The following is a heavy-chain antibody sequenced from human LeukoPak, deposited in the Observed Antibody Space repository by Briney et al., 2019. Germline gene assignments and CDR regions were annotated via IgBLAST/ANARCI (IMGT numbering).Heavy chain of an antibody. CDR1: GGSISSGGYY. Sequence: TLSLTCTVSGGSISSGGYYWSWIRQHPGKGLEWIGFIYYSGSTYYNPSLKSRINISVDTSKNQFSPKLSSVTAADTAVYYCARHNYCSSTSCYTGWFDPWGQGTLVTVSS. V-gene: IGHV4-31*03. CDR2: IYYSGST. J-gene: IGHJ5*02. CDR3: ARHNYCSSTSCYTGWFDP. D-gene: IGHD2-2*02.